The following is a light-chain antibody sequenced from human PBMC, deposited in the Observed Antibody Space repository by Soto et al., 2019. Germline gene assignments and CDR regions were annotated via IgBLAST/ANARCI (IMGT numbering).Light chain of an antibody. CDR1: SSDVGGYNY. CDR3: SSYAGSSNPVV. J-gene: IGLJ2*01. Sequence: QSVLTQPPSASGSPGQSVTISCTGTSSDVGGYNYVSWYQQHPGKAPKLMIYEVIMRPSGVPDRFSGSKSGNTASLTVSGLQAEDEADYYCSSYAGSSNPVVFGGGTKLTVL. V-gene: IGLV2-8*01. CDR2: EVI.